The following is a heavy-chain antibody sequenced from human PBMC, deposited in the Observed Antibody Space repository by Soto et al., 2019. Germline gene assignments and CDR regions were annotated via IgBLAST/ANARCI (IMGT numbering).Heavy chain of an antibody. CDR3: ARGFEVVAAPVDYYYGMDV. CDR2: INPNSGGT. D-gene: IGHD2-15*01. J-gene: IGHJ6*04. V-gene: IGHV1-2*04. Sequence: ASVKVSCKASGYTFTGYYMHWVRQAPGQGLEWMGWINPNSGGTNYAQKFQGWVTMTRDTSISTAYMELSRLRSDDTAVYYCARGFEVVAAPVDYYYGMDVWGEGTTVTGSS. CDR1: GYTFTGYY.